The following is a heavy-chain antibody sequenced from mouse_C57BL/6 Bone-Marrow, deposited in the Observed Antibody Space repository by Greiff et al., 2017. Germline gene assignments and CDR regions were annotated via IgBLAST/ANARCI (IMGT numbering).Heavy chain of an antibody. CDR1: GFTFSSYT. J-gene: IGHJ2*01. CDR2: ISGGGGNT. Sequence: EVQLVESGGGLVKPGGSLKLSCAASGFTFSSYTMSWVRQTPEKRLEWVATISGGGGNTYYPDSVKGRFTISRDNAKNTLYLQMSSLRSEDTALYYCARQYYYGSSYEDYWGQGTTLTVSS. CDR3: ARQYYYGSSYEDY. D-gene: IGHD1-1*01. V-gene: IGHV5-9*01.